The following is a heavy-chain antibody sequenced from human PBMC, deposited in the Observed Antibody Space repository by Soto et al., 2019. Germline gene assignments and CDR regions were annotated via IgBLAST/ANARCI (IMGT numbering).Heavy chain of an antibody. D-gene: IGHD3-10*01. V-gene: IGHV3-48*01. CDR2: ISNTGGTI. Sequence: VQLVESGGGLGQPGGSLRLSCAASTFSFSSFSMNWVRQAPGKGLEWVSYISNTGGTIYYVDSVKGRFTVSRDGARNSLYLQMSSLRAEDTAVYYCARTYSFDMWGQGTMVTVSS. CDR3: ARTYSFDM. J-gene: IGHJ3*02. CDR1: TFSFSSFS.